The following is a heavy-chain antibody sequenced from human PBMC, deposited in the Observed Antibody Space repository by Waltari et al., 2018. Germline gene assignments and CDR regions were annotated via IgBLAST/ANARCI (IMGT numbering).Heavy chain of an antibody. Sequence: EVQLVQSGAEVKKPGATVKISCKASGYTFTDYYMHWVHQAPGKGLEWMGRVDPEDGETIYAERVQGRVTITAEPSTDTAYIELSSLRSEDTAVYYCAGAVVPAAMGYYYYMDVWGKGTTVTVSS. J-gene: IGHJ6*03. CDR2: VDPEDGET. D-gene: IGHD2-2*01. CDR3: AGAVVPAAMGYYYYMDV. V-gene: IGHV1-69-2*01. CDR1: GYTFTDYY.